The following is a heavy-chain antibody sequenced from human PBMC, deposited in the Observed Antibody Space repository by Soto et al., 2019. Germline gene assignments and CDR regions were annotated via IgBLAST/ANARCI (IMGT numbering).Heavy chain of an antibody. CDR3: ARDLGRGYSYGYVYY. CDR1: GFTFISYS. D-gene: IGHD5-18*01. Sequence: GGSLRLSCAASGFTFISYSMNWVRQAPGKGLEWVSSISSSSSYIYYADSVKGRFTISRDNAKNSLYLQMNSLRAEDTAVYYCARDLGRGYSYGYVYYWGQGTLVTVSS. CDR2: ISSSSSYI. J-gene: IGHJ4*02. V-gene: IGHV3-21*01.